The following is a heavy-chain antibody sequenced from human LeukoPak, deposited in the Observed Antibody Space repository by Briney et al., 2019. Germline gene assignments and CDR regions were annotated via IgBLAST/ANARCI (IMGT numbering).Heavy chain of an antibody. CDR1: GFIFSSSG. Sequence: PGGSLRLSCAASGFIFSSSGMHWVRQAPGKGLEWVAVISYNGHSKAYGDSMKGRFTISRDNSKNTLYLQMNSLRAEDTVVYYCAREILERGTTDLDYWGQGTLVTVSS. V-gene: IGHV3-30*03. J-gene: IGHJ4*02. CDR3: AREILERGTTDLDY. D-gene: IGHD1-7*01. CDR2: ISYNGHSK.